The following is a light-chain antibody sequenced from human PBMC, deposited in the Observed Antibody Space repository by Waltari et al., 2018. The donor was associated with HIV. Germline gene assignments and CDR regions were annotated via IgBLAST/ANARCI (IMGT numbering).Light chain of an antibody. CDR2: RHD. V-gene: IGLV1-47*01. CDR3: AAWDDSLGGLWV. J-gene: IGLJ3*02. Sequence: QSVLTQPPSASGTPGQRVTISCSGNNSNIGSNYVYWSQHLPGTAPKLLIYRHDQRPSGVPDRFSASKSGTSASLAISGLRSEDEADYHCAAWDDSLGGLWVFGGGTKLTVL. CDR1: NSNIGSNY.